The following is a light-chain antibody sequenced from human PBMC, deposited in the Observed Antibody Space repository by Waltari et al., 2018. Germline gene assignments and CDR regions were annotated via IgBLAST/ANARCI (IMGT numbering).Light chain of an antibody. Sequence: QSALTQPASVSGSPGQSITISCTGTASDIGNYDHVSWYQQHPGKAPKPILYDVAHRPSVVSGRFTGSKAGNTASLTISGIQAEDEADYYCKSFTNRLTYVFGSGTKVSV. CDR1: ASDIGNYDH. V-gene: IGLV2-14*03. J-gene: IGLJ1*01. CDR3: KSFTNRLTYV. CDR2: DVA.